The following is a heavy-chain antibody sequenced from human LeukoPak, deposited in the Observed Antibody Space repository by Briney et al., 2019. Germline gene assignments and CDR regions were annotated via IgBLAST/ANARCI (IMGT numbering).Heavy chain of an antibody. CDR3: TRNWYLTSYGMDV. D-gene: IGHD3-9*01. V-gene: IGHV3-7*05. Sequence: PGGSLRLSCAASGFTFRNYWMTWVRQAPGKGLEWVANIKEDGGEKYYVDSVKGRFTISRDNAKNLLYLQLNSLRVEDTAVYYCTRNWYLTSYGMDVWGQGTTVTVSS. J-gene: IGHJ6*02. CDR1: GFTFRNYW. CDR2: IKEDGGEK.